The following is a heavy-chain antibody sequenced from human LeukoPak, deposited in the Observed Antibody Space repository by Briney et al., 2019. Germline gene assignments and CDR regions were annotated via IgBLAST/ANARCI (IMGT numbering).Heavy chain of an antibody. V-gene: IGHV3-74*01. CDR2: IKSDGSDT. CDR3: ARGFWTGVEY. J-gene: IGHJ4*02. Sequence: GGSLRRSCASSGFTFSTYWMHWVRQAPGEGLMWVSRIKSDGSDTSYADSVKGRFTISRDNAKNTLYLQMNSLRAEDTAVYYCARGFWTGVEYWGQGALVTVSS. D-gene: IGHD3/OR15-3a*01. CDR1: GFTFSTYW.